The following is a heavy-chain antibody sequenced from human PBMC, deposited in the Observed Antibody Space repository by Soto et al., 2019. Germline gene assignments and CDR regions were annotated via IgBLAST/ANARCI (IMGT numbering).Heavy chain of an antibody. D-gene: IGHD1-26*01. CDR3: ARVSGSYYYGMDV. Sequence: PSETLSLTCAVSGDSISRSYWWSWVRQLPGKGLEWIGEIYHSGSTIYNPSLKSRVTISVDKSKNQFSLKLSSVTAADTAVYYCARVSGSYYYGMDVWGQGITVTVSS. J-gene: IGHJ6*02. CDR1: GDSISRSYW. CDR2: IYHSGST. V-gene: IGHV4-4*02.